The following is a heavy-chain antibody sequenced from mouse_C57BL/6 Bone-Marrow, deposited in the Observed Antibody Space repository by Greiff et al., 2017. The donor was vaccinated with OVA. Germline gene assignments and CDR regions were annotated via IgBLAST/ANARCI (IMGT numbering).Heavy chain of an antibody. CDR1: GFSLTSYG. D-gene: IGHD4-1*01. Sequence: QVHVKQSGPGLVQPSPSLSITCTVSGFSLTSYGVHWVRQSPGQGLEWMGVIWSGGSSDYNAAFISRLSISKDNSKSQVFFKMNSLQADDTAKYDSASDFGAGNGFFDYWGKGATLTVAS. J-gene: IGHJ2*01. V-gene: IGHV2-2*01. CDR2: IWSGGSS. CDR3: ASDFGAGNGFFDY.